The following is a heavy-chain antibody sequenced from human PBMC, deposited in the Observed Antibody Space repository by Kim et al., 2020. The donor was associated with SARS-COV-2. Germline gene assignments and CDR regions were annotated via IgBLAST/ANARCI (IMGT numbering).Heavy chain of an antibody. V-gene: IGHV5-51*01. D-gene: IGHD3-22*01. CDR3: AGSYYDSSGYYYYDAFDI. Sequence: GESLKISCKGSGYSFTSYWIGWVRQMPGKGLEWMGIIYPGDSDTRYSPSFQGQVTISADKSISTAYLQWSSLKASDTAMYYCAGSYYDSSGYYYYDAFDIWGQGTMVTVSS. CDR1: GYSFTSYW. CDR2: IYPGDSDT. J-gene: IGHJ3*02.